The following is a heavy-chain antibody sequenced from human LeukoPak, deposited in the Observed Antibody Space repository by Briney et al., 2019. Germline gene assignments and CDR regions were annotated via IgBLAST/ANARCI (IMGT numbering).Heavy chain of an antibody. V-gene: IGHV3-30*18. CDR3: AKDRRFLEWLFDY. D-gene: IGHD3-3*01. J-gene: IGHJ4*02. CDR2: ISYDGSNK. CDR1: GFTFSSYG. Sequence: GGSLRLSCAVSGFTFSSYGMHWVRQAPGKGLELVAVISYDGSNKYYADSVKGRFTISRDNSKNTLYLQMNSLRAEDTAVFYCAKDRRFLEWLFDYWGQGTLVTVSS.